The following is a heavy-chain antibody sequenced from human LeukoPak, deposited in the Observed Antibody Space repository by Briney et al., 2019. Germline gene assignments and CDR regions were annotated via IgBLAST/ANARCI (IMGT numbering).Heavy chain of an antibody. D-gene: IGHD5-18*01. CDR2: ISGSGGST. Sequence: PGGSLRLSCAASGFTFSNAWMSWVRQAPGKGLEWVSAISGSGGSTYYADSVKGRFTISRDNSKNTLYLQMNSLRAEDTAVYYCAKELYTAMVQPVDYWGQGTLVTVSS. CDR3: AKELYTAMVQPVDY. CDR1: GFTFSNAW. J-gene: IGHJ4*02. V-gene: IGHV3-23*01.